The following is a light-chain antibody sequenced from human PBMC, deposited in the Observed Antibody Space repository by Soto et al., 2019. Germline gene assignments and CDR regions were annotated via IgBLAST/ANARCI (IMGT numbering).Light chain of an antibody. V-gene: IGLV2-8*01. CDR1: SSDVGGYDY. Sequence: QSVLTQPLSASGSPGQSLTISCTGTSSDVGGYDYVYSYQQHTGNAPKLMVYDITKRPSDIPDRFSDSNSGNTSSLTVSWFQAEDEAGYYCNSYAGTNNYVFGTGTKVTV. CDR3: NSYAGTNNYV. J-gene: IGLJ1*01. CDR2: DIT.